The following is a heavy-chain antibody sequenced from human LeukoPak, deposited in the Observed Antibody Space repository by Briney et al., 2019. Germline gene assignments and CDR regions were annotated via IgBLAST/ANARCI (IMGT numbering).Heavy chain of an antibody. V-gene: IGHV3-9*01. Sequence: PGGSLRLSCAASGFTFDDYAMHWVRQAPGKGLEGVSGISWNSGSIGYADSVKGRFTISRDNAKNSLYLQMNSLRAEDTALYYCAKDMEKGSYYYDSSGYADYWGQGTLVTVSS. J-gene: IGHJ4*02. CDR2: ISWNSGSI. CDR3: AKDMEKGSYYYDSSGYADY. D-gene: IGHD3-22*01. CDR1: GFTFDDYA.